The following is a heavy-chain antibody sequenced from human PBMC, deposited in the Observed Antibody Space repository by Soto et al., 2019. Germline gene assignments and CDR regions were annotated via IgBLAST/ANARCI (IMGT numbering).Heavy chain of an antibody. D-gene: IGHD3-9*01. V-gene: IGHV3-30-3*01. CDR2: ISYDGNTQ. J-gene: IGHJ4*02. CDR1: GFIFSGYA. Sequence: HPGGSLRLSCAASGFIFSGYAMHWVRQAPGKGLEWVAVISYDGNTQYYADSVKDRFTVSRDNSNNMLYVQMNNLRDEDTAMYYCAKETNAYEINFWGQGTLVTVSS. CDR3: AKETNAYEINF.